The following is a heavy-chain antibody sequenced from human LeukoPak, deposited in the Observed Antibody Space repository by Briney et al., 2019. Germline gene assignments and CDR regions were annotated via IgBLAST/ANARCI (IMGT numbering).Heavy chain of an antibody. V-gene: IGHV1-69*13. CDR3: ARGSDTAMVEFDY. J-gene: IGHJ4*02. CDR1: GGTFSSYA. D-gene: IGHD5-18*01. Sequence: SVKVSCKASGGTFSSYAISWVRQAPGQGLEWMGGIIPIFGTASYAQKFQGRVTVTADESTSTAYMELSSLRSEDTAVYYCARGSDTAMVEFDYWGQGTLVTVSS. CDR2: IIPIFGTA.